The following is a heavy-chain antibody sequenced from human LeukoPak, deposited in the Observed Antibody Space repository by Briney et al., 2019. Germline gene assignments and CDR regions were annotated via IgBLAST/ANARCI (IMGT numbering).Heavy chain of an antibody. D-gene: IGHD1-7*01. CDR1: GGSISSSSYY. V-gene: IGHV4-39*07. CDR3: ARTTGITGTGIFY. J-gene: IGHJ4*02. CDR2: IYYSGST. Sequence: SETLSLTCTVSGGSISSSSYYWGWLRQPPGKGLEWIGSIYYSGSTYYNPSLKSRVTISVDTSKNQLSLKLSSVTAADTAVYYCARTTGITGTGIFYWGQGTLVTVSS.